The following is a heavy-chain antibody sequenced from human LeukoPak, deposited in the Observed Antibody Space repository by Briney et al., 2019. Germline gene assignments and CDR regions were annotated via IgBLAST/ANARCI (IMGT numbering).Heavy chain of an antibody. CDR3: AKTRTAYSSSWYFFDY. D-gene: IGHD6-13*01. J-gene: IGHJ4*02. V-gene: IGHV3-30*02. CDR1: GFSFCNYG. CDR2: IHYDGSNK. Sequence: PGGSLGLSCAASGFSFCNYGMHWVRQAPGKGLEGVAFIHYDGSNKYYADSVKGRFNISRDNSKNTVYLQMNSLRAEDTAVFYCAKTRTAYSSSWYFFDYWGQGTLVTVSS.